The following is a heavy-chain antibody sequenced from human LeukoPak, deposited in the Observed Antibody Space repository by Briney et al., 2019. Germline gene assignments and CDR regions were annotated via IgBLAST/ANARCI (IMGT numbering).Heavy chain of an antibody. V-gene: IGHV4-38-2*02. Sequence: SETLSLTCTVSGFSITSGYYWGWIRQPPGKGLEFIGSVYHGGNTYYKASLKSRVTISLDTSKNQFSLRLSSVTAADTAVYYCARGDPIVGATAFDYWGQGTLVTVSS. CDR3: ARGDPIVGATAFDY. CDR2: VYHGGNT. D-gene: IGHD1-26*01. CDR1: GFSITSGYY. J-gene: IGHJ4*02.